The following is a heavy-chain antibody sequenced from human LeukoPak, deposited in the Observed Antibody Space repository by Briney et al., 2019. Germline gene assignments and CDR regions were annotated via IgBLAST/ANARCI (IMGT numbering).Heavy chain of an antibody. CDR1: GGSISSYY. Sequence: SETLSLTCTVSGGSISSYYWSWIRQPPGKGLEWIGYIYYSGSSNYNPSLKSRVTMSVDTSKNQFSLKLSSVTAADTAVYYCARGGRIAARRGDFDYWGQGTLVTVSS. CDR3: ARGGRIAARRGDFDY. CDR2: IYYSGSS. D-gene: IGHD6-6*01. V-gene: IGHV4-59*01. J-gene: IGHJ4*02.